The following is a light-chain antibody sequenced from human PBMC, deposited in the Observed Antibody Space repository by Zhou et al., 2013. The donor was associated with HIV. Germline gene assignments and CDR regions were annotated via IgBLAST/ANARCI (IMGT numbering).Light chain of an antibody. CDR3: QQYGSSPPT. CDR2: DAS. J-gene: IGKJ1*01. Sequence: EIVMTQSPATLSVSPGERATLSCRASRSVSSYLAWYQQKPGQAPRLLIYDASNRATGIPARFSGSGSGTDFTLTISRLEPEDFAVYYCQQYGSSPPTFGQGTKVEIK. V-gene: IGKV3-20*01. CDR1: RSVSSY.